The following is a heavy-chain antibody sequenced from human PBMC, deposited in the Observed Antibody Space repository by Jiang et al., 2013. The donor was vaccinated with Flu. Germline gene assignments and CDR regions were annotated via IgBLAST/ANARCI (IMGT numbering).Heavy chain of an antibody. Sequence: RQAPGKGLEWVAVISYDESAKYYADSVKGRFTISRDISKNTLYLQMNSLRSEDTALYYCARDAGYSTGWYPGNWGQGTLVTVSS. D-gene: IGHD6-19*01. CDR3: ARDAGYSTGWYPGN. CDR2: ISYDESAK. J-gene: IGHJ4*02. V-gene: IGHV3-30*03.